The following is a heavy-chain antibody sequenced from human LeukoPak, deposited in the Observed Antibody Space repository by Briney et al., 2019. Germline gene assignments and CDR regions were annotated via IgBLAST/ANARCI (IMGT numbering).Heavy chain of an antibody. CDR2: INPHSGGT. CDR1: GYTFTDYY. Sequence: ASVKVSCKASGYTFTDYYMHWVRQAPGQGLEWMGLINPHSGGTDHAEKFQCRVTMTRDTSISTAYMELSRLRAADTAVYYCARDMDSGPDFFDYWGLGTLVTVSS. CDR3: ARDMDSGPDFFDY. D-gene: IGHD1-26*01. V-gene: IGHV1-2*02. J-gene: IGHJ4*02.